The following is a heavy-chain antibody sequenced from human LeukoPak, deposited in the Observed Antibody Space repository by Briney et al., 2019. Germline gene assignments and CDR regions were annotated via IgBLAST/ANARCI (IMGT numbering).Heavy chain of an antibody. D-gene: IGHD1-26*01. CDR1: GGTFSSYA. Sequence: SVKVSCKASGGTFSSYAISWVRQAPGQGLEWMGRIIPISGIANYAQKFQGRVTITADKSTSTAYMELSSLRSEDTAVYYCARDGRNNWFDPWGQGTLVTVSS. CDR2: IIPISGIA. J-gene: IGHJ5*02. CDR3: ARDGRNNWFDP. V-gene: IGHV1-69*04.